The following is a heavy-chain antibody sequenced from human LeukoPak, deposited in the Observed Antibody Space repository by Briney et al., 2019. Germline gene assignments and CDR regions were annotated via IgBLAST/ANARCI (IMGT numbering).Heavy chain of an antibody. V-gene: IGHV3-NL1*01. CDR3: AKVGYCSGGGCRMNYYYYYMDV. D-gene: IGHD2-15*01. CDR2: VHPDGKNT. Sequence: GGSLRLSCAASGFTFSGSGMHWVRQVPGKGLEWVSRVHPDGKNTAYAGSVKGRFTISRDNSKNTLYLQMNSLRAEDTAVYYCAKVGYCSGGGCRMNYYYYYMDVWGKGTTVTVSS. CDR1: GFTFSGSG. J-gene: IGHJ6*03.